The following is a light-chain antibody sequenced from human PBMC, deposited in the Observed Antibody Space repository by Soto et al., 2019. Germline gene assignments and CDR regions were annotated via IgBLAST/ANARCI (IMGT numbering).Light chain of an antibody. Sequence: EIVLTQYQSTLSLSPGERATLSCRASQSITNNYLAWYQQKPGRAHRLLIYGASSRATGIPDRFSGSGSGTDFTLTISRLEPEDFAMYYCQQYGYLVTFGGGTKVDIK. CDR2: GAS. V-gene: IGKV3-20*01. J-gene: IGKJ4*01. CDR1: QSITNNY. CDR3: QQYGYLVT.